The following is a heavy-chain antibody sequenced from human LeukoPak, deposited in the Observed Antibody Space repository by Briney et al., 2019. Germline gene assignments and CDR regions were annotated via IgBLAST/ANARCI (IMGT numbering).Heavy chain of an antibody. V-gene: IGHV1-69*05. CDR2: IIPIFGTA. D-gene: IGHD3-3*01. CDR1: GGTFSSYA. CDR3: ARASYYDFWSGYPTALDV. Sequence: SVKVSCKASGGTFSSYAISWVRQAPGQGLEWMGGIIPIFGTANYAQKFQGRVTITTDESTSTAYMELRSLRSDDTAVYYCARASYYDFWSGYPTALDVWGKGTTVTVSS. J-gene: IGHJ6*04.